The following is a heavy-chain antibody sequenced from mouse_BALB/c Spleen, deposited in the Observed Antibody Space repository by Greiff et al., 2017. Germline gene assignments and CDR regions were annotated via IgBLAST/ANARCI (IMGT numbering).Heavy chain of an antibody. Sequence: EVKLMESGGGLVKPGGSLKLSCAASGFTFSSYAMSWVRQTPEKRLEWVATISSGGSYTYYPDSVKGRFTISRDNAKNTLYLQMSSLRSEDTAMYYCARGIGGNYYGSRRDYWGQGTTLTVSS. CDR1: GFTFSSYA. CDR2: ISSGGSYT. V-gene: IGHV5-9-3*01. J-gene: IGHJ2*01. CDR3: ARGIGGNYYGSRRDY. D-gene: IGHD1-1*01.